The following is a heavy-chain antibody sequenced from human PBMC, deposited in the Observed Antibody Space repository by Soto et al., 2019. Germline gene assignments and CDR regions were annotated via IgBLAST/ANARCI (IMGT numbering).Heavy chain of an antibody. D-gene: IGHD3-10*01. V-gene: IGHV4-59*12. CDR1: GRSISSYY. CDR2: IYYSGST. J-gene: IGHJ4*02. Sequence: SETLSLTCTVSGRSISSYYWSWIRQPPGKGLEWIGYIYYSGSTNYNPSLKSRVTISVDTSKNQFSLKLSSVTAADTAVYYCAREPSILIWFGELNDWGRGTLVTVSS. CDR3: AREPSILIWFGELND.